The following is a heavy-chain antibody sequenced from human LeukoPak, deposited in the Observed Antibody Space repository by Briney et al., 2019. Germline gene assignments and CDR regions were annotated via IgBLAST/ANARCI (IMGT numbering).Heavy chain of an antibody. CDR3: TKDRRGPAAGTWYFDS. D-gene: IGHD6-13*01. Sequence: GGSLRLSCVASGFTFSSTTMGWGRQAPGRGVEWVSGITAIDGRTYYADSVRGRFTISRDNSKNTVYLQLNSLSAGDTAIYYCTKDRRGPAAGTWYFDSWGQGTLVTVSS. J-gene: IGHJ4*02. V-gene: IGHV3-23*01. CDR1: GFTFSSTT. CDR2: ITAIDGRT.